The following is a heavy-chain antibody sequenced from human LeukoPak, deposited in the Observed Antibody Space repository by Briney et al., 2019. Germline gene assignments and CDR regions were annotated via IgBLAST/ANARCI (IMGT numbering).Heavy chain of an antibody. D-gene: IGHD6-19*01. V-gene: IGHV1-2*02. J-gene: IGHJ3*02. Sequence: ASVKVSCKVSGYTLTELSIHWVRQAPGKGLEWMGWMNTNSGGTKFAQRFQGRVTMTRDTSISTAYLELSRLTFDDTAVYYCARPRTSGWIHDVYDIWGQGTLVTVPS. CDR2: MNTNSGGT. CDR3: ARPRTSGWIHDVYDI. CDR1: GYTLTELS.